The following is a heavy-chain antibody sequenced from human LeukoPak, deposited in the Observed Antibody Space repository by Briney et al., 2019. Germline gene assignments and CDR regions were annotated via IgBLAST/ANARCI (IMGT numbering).Heavy chain of an antibody. CDR2: IYPGDSDT. V-gene: IGHV5-51*01. CDR3: ARADQLRWFGDPRRPYYYGLDV. CDR1: GYSFADYW. J-gene: IGHJ6*02. D-gene: IGHD3-10*01. Sequence: GESLKISCKASGYSFADYWIGWVRQMPGKGLEWMGIIYPGDSDTRYSPSFQGQVTISADKSISTAYLQWSSLKASDTAIYYCARADQLRWFGDPRRPYYYGLDVWGQGTTVTASS.